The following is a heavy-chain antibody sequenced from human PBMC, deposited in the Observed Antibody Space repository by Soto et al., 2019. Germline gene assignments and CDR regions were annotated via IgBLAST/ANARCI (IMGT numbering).Heavy chain of an antibody. J-gene: IGHJ6*04. Sequence: QVQLQESGPGLVKPSETLSLTCTVSGGSISSYYWSWIRQPPGKGLEWIGYIYYSGSTNYNPSLKSRVTISVDTSKNQVALKLSSVTAADTAVYYCASHPPGGSDDHGLYEMNVWGKGPTVTVSS. V-gene: IGHV4-59*08. D-gene: IGHD3-3*01. CDR2: IYYSGST. CDR1: GGSISSYY. CDR3: ASHPPGGSDDHGLYEMNV.